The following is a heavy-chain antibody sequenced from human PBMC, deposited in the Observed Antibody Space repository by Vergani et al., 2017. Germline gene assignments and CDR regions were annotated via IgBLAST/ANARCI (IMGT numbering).Heavy chain of an antibody. D-gene: IGHD2-2*01. Sequence: QVQLQQWGAGLLKPSETLSLTCAVYGGSFSGYYWSWIRQPPGKGLEWIGEINHSGSTNYNPSLKSRVTISVDTSKNQFSLKLSSVTAADTAVYYCARGRRIVVVPAADSKDFDDWGQGTLVTVSS. CDR2: INHSGST. V-gene: IGHV4-34*01. CDR1: GGSFSGYY. J-gene: IGHJ4*02. CDR3: ARGRRIVVVPAADSKDFDD.